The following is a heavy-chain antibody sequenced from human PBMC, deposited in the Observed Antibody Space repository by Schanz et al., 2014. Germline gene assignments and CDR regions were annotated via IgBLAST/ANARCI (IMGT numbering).Heavy chain of an antibody. CDR2: IWYDGSNK. V-gene: IGHV3-33*01. D-gene: IGHD4-17*01. Sequence: QVQLVESGGGVVQPGRSLRLSCAASGFIFSSYGLHWVRQAPGKGLEWVAFIWYDGSNKYYADSVRGRFTISRDRFQNTLYIRMSSLRAEDTAVYYCARPRFDYGEVDYWGQGTLVTVSS. J-gene: IGHJ4*02. CDR3: ARPRFDYGEVDY. CDR1: GFIFSSYG.